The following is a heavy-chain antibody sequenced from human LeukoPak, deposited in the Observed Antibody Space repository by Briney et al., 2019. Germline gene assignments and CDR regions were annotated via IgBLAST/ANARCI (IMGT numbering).Heavy chain of an antibody. CDR1: GFVVGHYY. D-gene: IGHD6-13*01. Sequence: GGSLRLSCAASGFVVGHYYMSWVRQAPGKGLECVSVIYTDDTTYYADSVKGRFTISRDDSKNTLSLQMDSLSAEDTAVYYCARDRAAADPWGQGTLVTVSS. V-gene: IGHV3-53*01. J-gene: IGHJ5*02. CDR2: IYTDDTT. CDR3: ARDRAAADP.